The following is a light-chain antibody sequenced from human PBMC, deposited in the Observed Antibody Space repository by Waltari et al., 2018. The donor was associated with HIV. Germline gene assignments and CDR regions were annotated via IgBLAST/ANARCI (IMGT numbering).Light chain of an antibody. CDR3: QAADSSGTYKGNWV. J-gene: IGLJ3*02. CDR2: KDS. Sequence: SYELTQPPSVSVSPGQTARITCSGDALPKQYAYWYQQKPGQAPVLMIYKDSERPSGIPERFSGSSSGTTVTLTISGVQAEDEADYYCQAADSSGTYKGNWVFGGGTKLTVL. CDR1: ALPKQY. V-gene: IGLV3-25*03.